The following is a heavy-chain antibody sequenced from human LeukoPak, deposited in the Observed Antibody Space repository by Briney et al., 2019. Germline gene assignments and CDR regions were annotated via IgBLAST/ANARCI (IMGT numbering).Heavy chain of an antibody. V-gene: IGHV4-38-2*01. J-gene: IGHJ1*01. CDR1: GYSISSGYY. CDR2: IYHSGST. D-gene: IGHD6-19*01. CDR3: ARVVAEYSSASEYFQH. Sequence: SETLSLTCAVSGYSISSGYYWGWIRQPPGKGLEWIGEIYHSGSTNYNPSLMSRVTISVDKSKNQFSLKLSSVTAADTAVYYCARVVAEYSSASEYFQHWGQGTLVTVSS.